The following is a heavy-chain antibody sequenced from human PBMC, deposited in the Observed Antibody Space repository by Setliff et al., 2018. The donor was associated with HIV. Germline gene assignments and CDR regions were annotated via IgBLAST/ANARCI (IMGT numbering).Heavy chain of an antibody. CDR3: ARDYTAMVHFGLDY. D-gene: IGHD5-18*01. J-gene: IGHJ4*02. CDR2: SRNKANSYTT. Sequence: GGSLRLSCAASGFTFSDHYMDWVRQAPGKGLEWVGRSRNKANSYTTEYAASVKGRFTISRDDSKNSLYLQMNSLRTEDTAVYYCARDYTAMVHFGLDYWGQGTLVTVSS. V-gene: IGHV3-72*01. CDR1: GFTFSDHY.